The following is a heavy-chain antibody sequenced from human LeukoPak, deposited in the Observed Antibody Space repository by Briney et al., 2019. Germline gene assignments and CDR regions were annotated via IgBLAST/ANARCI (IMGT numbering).Heavy chain of an antibody. J-gene: IGHJ6*03. CDR3: ASRYCSSTSCDWEDYYYMDV. V-gene: IGHV1-69*13. Sequence: SVKVSCKASGGTFGSYAISWVRQAPGQGLEWMGGIIPIFGTANYAQKFQGRVTITADESTSTAYMELSSLRSEDTAVYYCASRYCSSTSCDWEDYYYMDVWGKGTTVTVSS. D-gene: IGHD2-2*01. CDR1: GGTFGSYA. CDR2: IIPIFGTA.